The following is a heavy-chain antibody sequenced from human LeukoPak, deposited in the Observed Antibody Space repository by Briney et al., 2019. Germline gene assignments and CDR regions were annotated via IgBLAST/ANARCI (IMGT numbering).Heavy chain of an antibody. D-gene: IGHD6-13*01. Sequence: PGGSLRLSCAASGFTFSSFWVHWVRQVPGKGLVWISRINSDGSSTTYADSVKGRFTISKDNAKNTLYLQMNSLRAEDTAVYYCARIRIAAGYFFDYWGQGTLVTVSS. V-gene: IGHV3-74*01. CDR2: INSDGSST. CDR3: ARIRIAAGYFFDY. CDR1: GFTFSSFW. J-gene: IGHJ4*02.